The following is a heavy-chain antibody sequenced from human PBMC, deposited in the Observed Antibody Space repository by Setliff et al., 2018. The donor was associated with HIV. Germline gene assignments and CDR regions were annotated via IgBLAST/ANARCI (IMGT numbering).Heavy chain of an antibody. D-gene: IGHD4-4*01. V-gene: IGHV4-39*07. J-gene: IGHJ3*02. CDR1: GGSISGSSYY. CDR2: MYYSGST. Sequence: PSETLSLTCIVSGGSISGSSYYWGWIRQSPGKGLEWIGNMYYSGSTYYNPSLKSRVSMSVDKSKNQFSVKLTSVTAADTAVYYCARGRDDYNYDPFDIWGQGTMVTVSS. CDR3: ARGRDDYNYDPFDI.